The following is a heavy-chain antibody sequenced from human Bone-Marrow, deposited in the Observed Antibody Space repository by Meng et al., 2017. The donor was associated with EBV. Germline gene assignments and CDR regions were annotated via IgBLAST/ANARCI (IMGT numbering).Heavy chain of an antibody. D-gene: IGHD6-13*01. V-gene: IGHV1-69*01. J-gene: IGHJ6*02. CDR3: ARTYSSSWYYYYYGMDV. CDR2: IIPIFGTA. Sequence: QVELGESGAGVKKPGSSVKVSCKASGGTFSSYAISWVRQAPGQGLEWMGGIIPIFGTANYAQKFQGRVTITADESTSTAYMELSSLRSEDTAVYYCARTYSSSWYYYYYGMDVWGQGTTVTVSS. CDR1: GGTFSSYA.